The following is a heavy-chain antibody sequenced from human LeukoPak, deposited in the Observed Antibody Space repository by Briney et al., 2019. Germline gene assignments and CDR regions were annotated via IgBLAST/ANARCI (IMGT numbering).Heavy chain of an antibody. CDR2: ISGSGGST. J-gene: IGHJ4*02. D-gene: IGHD1-26*01. CDR3: ASPLVGATDFGY. CDR1: GFAFSSYT. Sequence: GGSLRLSCEASGFAFSSYTMNWVRQAPGKGLEWVSAISGSGGSTYYADSVKGRFTISRDNSKNTLYLQMNSLRAEDTAVYYCASPLVGATDFGYWGQGTLVTVSS. V-gene: IGHV3-23*01.